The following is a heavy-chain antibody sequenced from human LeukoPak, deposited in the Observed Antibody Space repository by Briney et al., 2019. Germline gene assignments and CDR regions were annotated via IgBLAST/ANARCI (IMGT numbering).Heavy chain of an antibody. CDR2: ISYDGSNK. J-gene: IGHJ4*02. CDR3: ARDYSGWYYFDY. D-gene: IGHD6-19*01. V-gene: IGHV3-30*04. CDR1: GLTFSSYA. Sequence: PGGSLRLSCAASGLTFSSYAMHWVRQAPGKGLEWVAVISYDGSNKYYADSVKGRFTISRDNSKNTLYLQMNSLRAEDTAVYYCARDYSGWYYFDYWGQGTLVTVSS.